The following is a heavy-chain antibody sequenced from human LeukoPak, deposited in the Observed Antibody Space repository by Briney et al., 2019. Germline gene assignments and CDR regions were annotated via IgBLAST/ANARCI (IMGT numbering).Heavy chain of an antibody. V-gene: IGHV3-21*01. CDR1: GFTFSSYS. CDR3: ARGLGSSWYSPDY. D-gene: IGHD6-13*01. J-gene: IGHJ4*02. Sequence: GGSLRHSCAASGFTFSSYSMNWVRQAPGKGLQWVSSITGSSSYIYYADLVKGRFTISRDNAKNSLYLQINSLRAEDTAVYYCARGLGSSWYSPDYWGQGTLVTVSS. CDR2: ITGSSSYI.